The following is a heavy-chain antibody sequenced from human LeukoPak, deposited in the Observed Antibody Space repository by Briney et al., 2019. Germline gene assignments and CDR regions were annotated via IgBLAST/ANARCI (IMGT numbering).Heavy chain of an antibody. V-gene: IGHV3-23*01. D-gene: IGHD3-3*01. J-gene: IGHJ3*01. CDR3: AKDIYDFWSGYPVSA. Sequence: TGGSLRLSCAASGFTFSSYAMSWVRQAPGKGLEWVSAISGSGGSTYYADSVKGRFTISRDNSKNTLYLQMNSLRAEDTAVYYCAKDIYDFWSGYPVSAWGQGTMVTVSS. CDR1: GFTFSSYA. CDR2: ISGSGGST.